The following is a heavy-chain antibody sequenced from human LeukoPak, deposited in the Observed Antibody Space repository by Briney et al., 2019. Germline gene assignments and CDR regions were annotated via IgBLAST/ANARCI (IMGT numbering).Heavy chain of an antibody. CDR2: ISGSGGST. J-gene: IGHJ4*02. CDR1: GFTFGNYA. D-gene: IGHD6-13*01. V-gene: IGHV3-23*01. Sequence: PGGSLRLSCAASGFTFGNYAMSWVRQGPGKGLEWVSTISGSGGSTYYADSVKGRFTISRDNSKSTLFLQMNSLRADDTAVYFCAKDQKSIAATGYDYWGQGTLVTVSS. CDR3: AKDQKSIAATGYDY.